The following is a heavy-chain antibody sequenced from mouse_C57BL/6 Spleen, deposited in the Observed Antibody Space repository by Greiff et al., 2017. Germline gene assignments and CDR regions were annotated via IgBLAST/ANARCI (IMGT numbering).Heavy chain of an antibody. CDR3: ARGHYYAMDE. CDR2: INPSDSYT. J-gene: IGHJ4*01. D-gene: IGHD3-1*01. CDR1: GYTFTSYW. V-gene: IGHV1-59*01. Sequence: QVQLQQSGAELVRPGTSVKLSCKASGYTFTSYWMHWVKQRPGQGLEWIGMINPSDSYTNDNQKFKGKATLTVDTSSSTAYMQLSSLTSEDSAGDSGARGHYYAMDEWGQGTSVTVSS.